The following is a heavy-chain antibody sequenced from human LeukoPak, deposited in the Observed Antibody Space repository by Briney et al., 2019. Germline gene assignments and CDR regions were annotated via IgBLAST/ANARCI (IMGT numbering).Heavy chain of an antibody. D-gene: IGHD1/OR15-1a*01. V-gene: IGHV4-59*02. CDR2: IYYSGST. Sequence: SETLSLTCTVSGGSVTSYYWGWIRQPPGKGLEWIGYIYYSGSTNYNPSLKRRVTISVDTSKNQFSVKLTSVTVADTAVYYCARVGQQSYWYFDLWGRGTLVTVPS. CDR3: ARVGQQSYWYFDL. CDR1: GGSVTSYY. J-gene: IGHJ2*01.